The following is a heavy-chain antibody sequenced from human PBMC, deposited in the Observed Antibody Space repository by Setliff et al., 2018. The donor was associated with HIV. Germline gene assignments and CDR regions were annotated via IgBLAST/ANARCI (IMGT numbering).Heavy chain of an antibody. V-gene: IGHV4-59*08. CDR3: GRQVPVPGVAVTPIDY. CDR2: IFYTGST. J-gene: IGHJ4*02. Sequence: PSETMSLTCTDSGGSISSYYWTWLRQFPGKGLEWIGFIFYTGSTTYNPSLNSRVNISVDTSKNQFSLKVTSVTAADTAVYYCGRQVPVPGVAVTPIDYWGQGTLVTVSS. CDR1: GGSISSYY. D-gene: IGHD3-22*01.